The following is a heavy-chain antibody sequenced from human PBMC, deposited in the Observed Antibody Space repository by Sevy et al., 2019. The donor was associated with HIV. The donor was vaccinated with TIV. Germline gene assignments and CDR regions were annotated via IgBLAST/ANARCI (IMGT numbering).Heavy chain of an antibody. V-gene: IGHV3-30-3*01. Sequence: GGSLRLSCEASGFAFRDSAIRWVRQSPGKGLEWVALISHGGSYEYYVDSVKGRFTVSSDRSKNILYLQMDSLRAEDTAVYYCARMVSGGLRWELIKENAFDIWGQGTAVTVSS. CDR1: GFAFRDSA. J-gene: IGHJ3*02. CDR3: ARMVSGGLRWELIKENAFDI. CDR2: ISHGGSYE. D-gene: IGHD4-17*01.